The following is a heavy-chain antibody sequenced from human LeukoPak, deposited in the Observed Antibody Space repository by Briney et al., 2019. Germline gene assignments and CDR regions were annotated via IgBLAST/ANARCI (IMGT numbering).Heavy chain of an antibody. J-gene: IGHJ6*03. CDR2: IIPIFGTA. V-gene: IGHV1-69*05. CDR3: ARAPVGAPDYSYYYYMDV. Sequence: SAKVSCKASGGTLKNYAMAWVRQARGQGLEWMGGIIPIFGTANYAQKFQGRVTITTDESTSTAYMELSSLRSEDTAVYYCARAPVGAPDYSYYYYMDVWGKGTTVTVSS. D-gene: IGHD1-26*01. CDR1: GGTLKNYA.